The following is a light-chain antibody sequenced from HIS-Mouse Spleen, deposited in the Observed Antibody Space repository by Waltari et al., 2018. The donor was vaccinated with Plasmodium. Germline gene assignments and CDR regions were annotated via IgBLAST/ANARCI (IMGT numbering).Light chain of an antibody. J-gene: IGLJ3*02. CDR3: YSTDSSGNHRV. CDR2: EDS. Sequence: SYELTQPPSVSVSPGQTARLTCAGDALPKKYPYWYKQKSGQAPVLVIYEDSKRPSGIPERFSGSSSGTMATLTISGAQVEDEADYYCYSTDSSGNHRVFGGGTKLTVL. V-gene: IGLV3-10*01. CDR1: ALPKKY.